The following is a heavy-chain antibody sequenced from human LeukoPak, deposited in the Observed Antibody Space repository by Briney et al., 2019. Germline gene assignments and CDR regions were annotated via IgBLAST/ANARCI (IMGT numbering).Heavy chain of an antibody. J-gene: IGHJ3*02. CDR1: GFTFDDYA. V-gene: IGHV3-9*01. Sequence: SLRLSCAASGFTFDDYAMHWVRQAPGKGLEWVSGISWDSGSIGYADSVKGRFAISRDNAKNSLYLQMNSLRAEDTALYYCARAIAAAAFHAFDIWGQGTMVTVSS. D-gene: IGHD6-13*01. CDR2: ISWDSGSI. CDR3: ARAIAAAAFHAFDI.